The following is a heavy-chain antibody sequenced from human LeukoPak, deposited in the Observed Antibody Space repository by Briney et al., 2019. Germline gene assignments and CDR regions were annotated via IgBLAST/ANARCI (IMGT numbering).Heavy chain of an antibody. D-gene: IGHD3-22*01. V-gene: IGHV1-58*02. CDR2: IVVGSGNT. Sequence: SVKVSCKASGFTFTSSAMQWVRQAREQRLEWIGWIVVGSGNTNYAQKFQERVTITRDMSTSTAYMELSSLRSEDTAVYYCAADYSYYDSSGPMGYWGQGTLVTVSS. CDR3: AADYSYYDSSGPMGY. J-gene: IGHJ4*02. CDR1: GFTFTSSA.